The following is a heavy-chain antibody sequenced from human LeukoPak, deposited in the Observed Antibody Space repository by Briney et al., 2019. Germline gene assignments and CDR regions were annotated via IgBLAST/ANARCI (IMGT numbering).Heavy chain of an antibody. CDR2: INHSGST. V-gene: IGHV4-34*01. J-gene: IGHJ4*02. CDR3: ARVQGGYSYGYYFDY. Sequence: SETLSLTCAVYGGSFSGYYWSWIRQPPGKGLEWIGEINHSGSTNYNPSLKSRVTISVDTSKNQFSLKLSSMTAADTAVYYCARVQGGYSYGYYFDYWGQGTLVTVSS. CDR1: GGSFSGYY. D-gene: IGHD5-18*01.